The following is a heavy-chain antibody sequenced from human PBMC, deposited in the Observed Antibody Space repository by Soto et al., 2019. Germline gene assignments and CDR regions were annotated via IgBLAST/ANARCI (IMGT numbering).Heavy chain of an antibody. CDR3: AVCHMRLLWSGETMPY. J-gene: IGHJ4*02. CDR2: FDPEDGET. Sequence: ASVRVSCKVSEYSLTELAIHWVRQAPGKGLEWMGGFDPEDGETSYAQKFQGRVTMTEDTSTQTAYLELRSLRSEDTAVYYCAVCHMRLLWSGETMPYSGQGPLVTLSS. CDR1: EYSLTELA. D-gene: IGHD3-10*01. V-gene: IGHV1-24*01.